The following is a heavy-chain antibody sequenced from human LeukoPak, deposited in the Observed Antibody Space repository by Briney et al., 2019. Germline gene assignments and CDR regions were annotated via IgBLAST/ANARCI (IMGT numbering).Heavy chain of an antibody. Sequence: SVKVSCKASGGTFSSYAISWVRQAPGQGLEWMGGIIPIFGTANYAQKFQGRVTITADESTSTAYMELSSLRSEDTAVYYCARVYRFGELLLYFDYWGQGTLVTVSS. CDR3: ARVYRFGELLLYFDY. CDR2: IIPIFGTA. J-gene: IGHJ4*02. V-gene: IGHV1-69*13. D-gene: IGHD3-10*01. CDR1: GGTFSSYA.